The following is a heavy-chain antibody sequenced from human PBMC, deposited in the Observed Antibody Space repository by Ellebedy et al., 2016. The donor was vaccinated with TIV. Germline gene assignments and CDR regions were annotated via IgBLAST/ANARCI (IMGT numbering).Heavy chain of an antibody. CDR1: GITFSSYW. CDR2: IKQDGGEK. D-gene: IGHD6-13*01. CDR3: ARGGPSYLYSSSWYSHWYFDL. J-gene: IGHJ2*01. V-gene: IGHV3-7*01. Sequence: GESLKISCAASGITFSSYWMNWVRQAPGRGLEYMANIKQDGGEKYFVDSVKGRFTISRDNAENSLYLQMNSLRAEDTAVFSCARGGPSYLYSSSWYSHWYFDLWGRGTLVTVSS.